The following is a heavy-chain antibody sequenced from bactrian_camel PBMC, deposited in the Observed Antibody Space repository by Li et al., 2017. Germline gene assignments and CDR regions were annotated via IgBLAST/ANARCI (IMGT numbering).Heavy chain of an antibody. Sequence: VESGGGSVQAGGSLRLSCLYTGRSRCMGWFREVPGKEREGVAAIDDDGTTQYAESVKGRFTISQDNALNTVYLQMHGLKPEDTAMYFCKMTCLVNGLGHVYWGPGTQVTVS. CDR3: KMTCLVNGLGHVY. D-gene: IGHD1*01. J-gene: IGHJ4*01. CDR2: IDDDGTT. CDR1: GRSRC. V-gene: IGHV3S53*01.